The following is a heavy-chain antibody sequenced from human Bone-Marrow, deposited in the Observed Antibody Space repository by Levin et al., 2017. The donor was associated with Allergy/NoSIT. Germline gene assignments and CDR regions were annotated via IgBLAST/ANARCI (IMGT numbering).Heavy chain of an antibody. CDR2: ISSSSSTI. J-gene: IGHJ4*02. V-gene: IGHV3-48*02. CDR3: ARILEWLLSPDY. CDR1: GFPFSSYS. D-gene: IGHD3-3*01. Sequence: LSLTCAASGFPFSSYSMNWVRQAPGKGLEWVSYISSSSSTIYYADSVKGRFTISRDNAKNSLYLQMNSLRDEDTAVYYCARILEWLLSPDYWGQGTLVTVSS.